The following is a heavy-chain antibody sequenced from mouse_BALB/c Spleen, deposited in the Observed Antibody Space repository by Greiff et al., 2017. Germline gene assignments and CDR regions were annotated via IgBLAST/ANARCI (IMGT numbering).Heavy chain of an antibody. CDR3: ARIYYDYGAYAMDY. J-gene: IGHJ4*01. D-gene: IGHD2-4*01. V-gene: IGHV5-15*02. CDR2: ISNLAYSI. Sequence: EVKLVESGGGLVQPGGSRKLSCAASGFTFSDYGMAWVRQAPGKGPEWVAFISNLAYSIYYADTVTGRFTISRENAKNTLYLEMSSLRSEDTAMYYCARIYYDYGAYAMDYWGQGTSVTVSS. CDR1: GFTFSDYG.